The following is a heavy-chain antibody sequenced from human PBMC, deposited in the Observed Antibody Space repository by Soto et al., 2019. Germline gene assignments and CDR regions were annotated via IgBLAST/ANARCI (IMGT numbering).Heavy chain of an antibody. Sequence: QINLKESGPTLVKPTQTLTLTCTVYGFSLTTHELGVGWIRQPPGQALEWLAFISWNDERRYSPSLKRRLTITKDTSKNQVVLTMANVDPADTGKYFCAHRPPKDSTDWLAFDFWGQGTTVAVSS. D-gene: IGHD2-21*01. V-gene: IGHV2-5*01. CDR2: ISWNDER. CDR1: GFSLTTHELG. CDR3: AHRPPKDSTDWLAFDF. J-gene: IGHJ3*01.